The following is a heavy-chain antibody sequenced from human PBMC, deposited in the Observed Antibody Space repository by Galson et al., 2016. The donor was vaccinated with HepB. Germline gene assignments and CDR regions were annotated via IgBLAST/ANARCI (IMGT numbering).Heavy chain of an antibody. J-gene: IGHJ3*02. D-gene: IGHD3-9*01. Sequence: SVKVSCKASGGTFSSYGISWVRQAPGQGLEWMGGIVPIFGTTNYAQKFQGRVTFTADKSTSTVYMELSSLRSEDTAVYFCAGGYDSVTGYLWCAFDMWGQGTMVTVSS. CDR3: AGGYDSVTGYLWCAFDM. V-gene: IGHV1-69*06. CDR2: IVPIFGTT. CDR1: GGTFSSYG.